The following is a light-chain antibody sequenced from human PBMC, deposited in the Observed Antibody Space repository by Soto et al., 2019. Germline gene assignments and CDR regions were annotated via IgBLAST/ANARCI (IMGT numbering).Light chain of an antibody. CDR2: GVS. Sequence: QSALTQPASVSGSPGQSITMSCTGSSSDFGDDKYVTWYQQQPGKGPNLLIYGVSKRPSGVSNRFSGSKSGNTASLTISGLQVAEEEDYYYGSFTTNSSWVFGGGTKVTVL. J-gene: IGLJ3*02. V-gene: IGLV2-14*01. CDR1: SSDFGDDKY. CDR3: GSFTTNSSWV.